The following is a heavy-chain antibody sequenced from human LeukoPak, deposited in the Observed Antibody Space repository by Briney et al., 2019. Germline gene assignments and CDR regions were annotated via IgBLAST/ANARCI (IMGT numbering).Heavy chain of an antibody. CDR2: IYTSGST. D-gene: IGHD3-22*01. J-gene: IGHJ4*02. CDR1: GGSISSGSYY. V-gene: IGHV4-61*02. Sequence: SQTLSLTCTVSGGSISSGSYYWRWLRQPAGKGLEWIGRIYTSGSTNYNPSLKSRATISVDTSKNQFSLKLSSVTAADTAVYYCASEGKEYYYDSSGYYYDYHDYWGQGTLVTVSS. CDR3: ASEGKEYYYDSSGYYYDYHDY.